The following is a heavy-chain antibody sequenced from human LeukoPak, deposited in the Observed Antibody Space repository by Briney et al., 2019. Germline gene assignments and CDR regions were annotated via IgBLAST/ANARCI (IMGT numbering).Heavy chain of an antibody. CDR3: AKSGLSRFDY. D-gene: IGHD4/OR15-4a*01. V-gene: IGHV3-23*01. J-gene: IGHJ4*02. CDR1: GFTLSSYA. Sequence: GGSLRLSCAASGFTLSSYAMSWVRQAPGKGLEWVSSVSGSGGNTHYADSVKGRFTISRDNSKNTLSLQMNSLRAEDTAVYYCAKSGLSRFDYWGQGTLVTVSS. CDR2: VSGSGGNT.